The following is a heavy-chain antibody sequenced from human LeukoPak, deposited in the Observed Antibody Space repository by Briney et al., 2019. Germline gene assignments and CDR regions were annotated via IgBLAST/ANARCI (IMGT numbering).Heavy chain of an antibody. D-gene: IGHD3-22*01. CDR1: GYTFTSYG. Sequence: ASEKVSCKASGYTFTSYGISWVRQAPGQGLEWMGWISAYNGNTNYAQKLQGRVTMTTDTSTSTAYMELRSLRSDDTAVYYCARVESRLTYYYDSSGYMYYFDYWGQGTLVTVSS. J-gene: IGHJ4*02. V-gene: IGHV1-18*01. CDR3: ARVESRLTYYYDSSGYMYYFDY. CDR2: ISAYNGNT.